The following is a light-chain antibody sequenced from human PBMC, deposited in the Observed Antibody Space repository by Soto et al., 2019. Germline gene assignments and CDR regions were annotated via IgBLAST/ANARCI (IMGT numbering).Light chain of an antibody. Sequence: QPLLTQPPSASGTPGQRVTISCSGSSSNIGSNTVNWYQQLPGTAPKLLIYSNNQRPSGVPDRFSGSKSGTSASLAISELQSEDEADYYCAAWDDSLNAVVFGGGTKLTVL. CDR2: SNN. V-gene: IGLV1-44*01. CDR1: SSNIGSNT. J-gene: IGLJ2*01. CDR3: AAWDDSLNAVV.